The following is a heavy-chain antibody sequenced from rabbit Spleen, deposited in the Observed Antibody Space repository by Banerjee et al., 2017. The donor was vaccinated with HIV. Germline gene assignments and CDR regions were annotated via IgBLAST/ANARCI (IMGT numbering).Heavy chain of an antibody. V-gene: IGHV1S40*01. CDR1: GVSFSGDSY. J-gene: IGHJ6*01. CDR2: IDTGSSGFT. Sequence: QSLEESGGDLVKPGASLTLTCIASGVSFSGDSYMCWVRQAPGKGLEWIACIDTGSSGFTYFASWAKGRFTISKTSSTTVTLQMTSLTAADTATYFCARDTSSSFSSYGMDLWG. CDR3: ARDTSSSFSSYGMDL. D-gene: IGHD1-1*01.